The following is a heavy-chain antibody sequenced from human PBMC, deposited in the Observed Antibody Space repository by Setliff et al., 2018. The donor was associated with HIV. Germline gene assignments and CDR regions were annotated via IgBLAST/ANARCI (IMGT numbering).Heavy chain of an antibody. V-gene: IGHV4-34*01. CDR1: GGSFSGYY. Sequence: PSETLSLTCAVYGGSFSGYYWSWIRQPPGKGLEWIGEINHSGSTNYNPSLKSRVTISVDTSKNQFSLKLSSVTAADTAVYYCARALGGSGYYLWGQGTLVTISS. CDR3: ARALGGSGYYL. J-gene: IGHJ5*02. CDR2: INHSGST. D-gene: IGHD3-22*01.